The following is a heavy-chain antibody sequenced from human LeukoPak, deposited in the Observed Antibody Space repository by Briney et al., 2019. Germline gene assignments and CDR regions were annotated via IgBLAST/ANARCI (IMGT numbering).Heavy chain of an antibody. J-gene: IGHJ6*03. CDR3: ASTSSYNYYYYMDV. Sequence: GSVQVSCKASGYTFTSYDINWVRQATGQGLEWMGWMNPNSGNTGYAQKFQGRVTMTRNTSISTAYMELSSLRSEDTAVYYCASTSSYNYYYYMDVWGKGTTVTVSS. D-gene: IGHD2-2*01. CDR1: GYTFTSYD. V-gene: IGHV1-8*01. CDR2: MNPNSGNT.